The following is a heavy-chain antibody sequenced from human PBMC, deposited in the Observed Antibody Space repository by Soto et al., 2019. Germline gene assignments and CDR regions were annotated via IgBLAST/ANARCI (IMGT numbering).Heavy chain of an antibody. Sequence: SETLSLTCTVSGGSVSSSSYYWGRVRQPPGKGLEWIGSVYYSGSTYYNPSLESRVTISVDKSKNQFSLKLMSLSAADTAVYYCGRLGGLATISYYFDYWGQGALVTVSS. CDR1: GGSVSSSSYY. CDR3: GRLGGLATISYYFDY. D-gene: IGHD3-16*01. CDR2: VYYSGST. V-gene: IGHV4-39*01. J-gene: IGHJ4*02.